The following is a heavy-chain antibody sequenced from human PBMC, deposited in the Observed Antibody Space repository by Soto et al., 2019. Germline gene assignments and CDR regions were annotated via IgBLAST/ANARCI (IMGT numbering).Heavy chain of an antibody. CDR2: IIPIFGTA. J-gene: IGHJ5*02. V-gene: IGHV1-69*13. D-gene: IGHD3-10*01. CDR1: GGTFSSYA. CDR3: ARDYYGSGKGFDP. Sequence: SVKVSCKASGGTFSSYAISCVRQAPGQGLEWMGGIIPIFGTANYAQKFQGRVTITADESTSTAYMERGSLRSEDTAVYYCARDYYGSGKGFDPWGQGTLVTVSS.